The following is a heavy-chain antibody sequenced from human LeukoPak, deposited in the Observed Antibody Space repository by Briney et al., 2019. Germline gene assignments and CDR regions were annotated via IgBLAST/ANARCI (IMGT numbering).Heavy chain of an antibody. CDR3: ARAVMVRGVINWFDP. CDR2: IYYSGST. D-gene: IGHD3-10*01. V-gene: IGHV4-59*02. CDR1: GDSVSTYY. Sequence: SETLSLTCTVSGDSVSTYYWSWIRQPPGKGLEWIGYIYYSGSTNYNPSLKSRVTISVDTSKNQFSLKLSSVTAADTAVYYCARAVMVRGVINWFDPWGQGTLVTVSS. J-gene: IGHJ5*02.